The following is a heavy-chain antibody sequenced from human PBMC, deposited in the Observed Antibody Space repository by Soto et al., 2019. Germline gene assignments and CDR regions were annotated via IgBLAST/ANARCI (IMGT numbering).Heavy chain of an antibody. CDR1: GFTFSSYA. D-gene: IGHD3-10*01. CDR3: ARPSFSGPYPNHYYCAMDV. Sequence: EVQLLESGGGLVQPGGSLRLSCAASGFTFSSYAMRWVRQAPGKGLEWVSSITGSGGNTYYADSVKGRFTIFRDNSRNTLFLQMNSLRAGDTAVYYCARPSFSGPYPNHYYCAMDVWGQGTTVTVSS. J-gene: IGHJ6*02. V-gene: IGHV3-23*01. CDR2: ITGSGGNT.